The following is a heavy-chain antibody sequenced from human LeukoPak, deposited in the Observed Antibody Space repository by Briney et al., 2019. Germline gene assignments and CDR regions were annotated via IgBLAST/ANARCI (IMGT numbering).Heavy chain of an antibody. Sequence: SVKISCKASGGTFSSYAISWVRQAPGQGLEWMGGLIPIFGTANYAQKFQGRVTITADESTSTAYMELSSLRSEDTAVYYCARIKLGTYYGSGSYEAFDPWGQGTLVTVSS. CDR1: GGTFSSYA. CDR3: ARIKLGTYYGSGSYEAFDP. J-gene: IGHJ5*02. D-gene: IGHD3-10*01. V-gene: IGHV1-69*01. CDR2: LIPIFGTA.